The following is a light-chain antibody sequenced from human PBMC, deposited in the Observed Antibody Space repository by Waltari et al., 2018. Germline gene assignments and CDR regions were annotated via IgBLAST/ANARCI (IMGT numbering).Light chain of an antibody. CDR2: EAS. V-gene: IGKV2D-29*02. J-gene: IGKJ3*01. Sequence: DIVMTQTPLSLSVPPGHPAPISSQSSQSLPHSDGKTDLLWYLPKAGQSPQLLIYEASNRFSGVPDRFSGSGSGTDFTLKISRVEAEDVGVYYCMQSIQPLTFGPGTKVDIK. CDR3: MQSIQPLT. CDR1: QSLPHSDGKTD.